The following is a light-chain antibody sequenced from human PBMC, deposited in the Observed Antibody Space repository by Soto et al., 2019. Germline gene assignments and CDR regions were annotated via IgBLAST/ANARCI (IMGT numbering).Light chain of an antibody. J-gene: IGLJ1*01. CDR1: SSDVGSSNL. V-gene: IGLV2-23*01. Sequence: QSVLTQPASVSGSPGQSITISCTGTSSDVGSSNLVSWYQQHPGKAPKLIIFEGGRRPSGVSGCFSGSKSGNTASLTISGLQAEDEADYYCCSFARSTTFYVFGTGT. CDR3: CSFARSTTFYV. CDR2: EGG.